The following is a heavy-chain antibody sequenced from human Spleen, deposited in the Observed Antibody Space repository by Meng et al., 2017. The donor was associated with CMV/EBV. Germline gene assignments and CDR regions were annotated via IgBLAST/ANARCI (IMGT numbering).Heavy chain of an antibody. Sequence: GESLKISCAASGFTFSSYGMHWVRQAPGKGLEWVAVIWYDGSNKYYADSVKGRFTISRDNSKNTLYLQMNSLRAEDTAVYYCALTEYQYYFDYWGQGTLVTVSS. D-gene: IGHD2-2*01. CDR3: ALTEYQYYFDY. J-gene: IGHJ4*02. CDR1: GFTFSSYG. CDR2: IWYDGSNK. V-gene: IGHV3-30*02.